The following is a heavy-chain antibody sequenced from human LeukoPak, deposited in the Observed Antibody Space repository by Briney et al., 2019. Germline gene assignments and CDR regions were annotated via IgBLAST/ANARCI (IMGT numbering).Heavy chain of an antibody. CDR2: TYYTSKWTS. CDR1: GDSLSSSGVA. Sequence: QALSLSCAISGDSLSSSGVAWNWVRQSPSRGLESLGRTYYTSKWTSDYAVSVKSRIVVNPDTSKNQFSLQLNSMTSEDTAVYFCARGRSSAFDVWGQGTMVTVSS. D-gene: IGHD6-25*01. V-gene: IGHV6-1*01. CDR3: ARGRSSAFDV. J-gene: IGHJ3*01.